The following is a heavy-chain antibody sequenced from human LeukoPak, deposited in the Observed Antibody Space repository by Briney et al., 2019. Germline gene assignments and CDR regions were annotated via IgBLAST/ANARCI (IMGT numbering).Heavy chain of an antibody. Sequence: GGSLRLSCAASGFTFSSYGMHWVRQAPGKGLEWVAVISYDGSNKYYADSVKGRFTISRDNSKNTLYLQMNSLRAEDTAVYYCARDQFGGQLALLDYWGQGTLVTVSS. V-gene: IGHV3-30*03. D-gene: IGHD6-6*01. CDR3: ARDQFGGQLALLDY. CDR2: ISYDGSNK. J-gene: IGHJ4*02. CDR1: GFTFSSYG.